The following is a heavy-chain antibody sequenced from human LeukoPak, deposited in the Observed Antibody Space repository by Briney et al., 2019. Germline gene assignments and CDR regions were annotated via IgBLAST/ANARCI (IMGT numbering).Heavy chain of an antibody. CDR3: ARHPWGIKVADY. V-gene: IGHV5-51*01. Sequence: GESLKISCRDSGHSFPNYWIAWVRQMPGKGLESMGIIYLGDSETRYSPSFQGQVTISADKSITTAYLQWDSLKASDTAMYYCARHPWGIKVADYWGQGTLVTVSS. CDR1: GHSFPNYW. CDR2: IYLGDSET. D-gene: IGHD3-16*01. J-gene: IGHJ4*02.